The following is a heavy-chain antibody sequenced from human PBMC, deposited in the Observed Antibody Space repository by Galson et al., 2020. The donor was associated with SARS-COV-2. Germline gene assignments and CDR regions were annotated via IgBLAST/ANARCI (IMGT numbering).Heavy chain of an antibody. D-gene: IGHD3-9*01. CDR3: ARTDSHVFTGYWGLDY. CDR2: IRGSKGNT. CDR1: GYIFTNYG. J-gene: IGHJ4*02. V-gene: IGHV1-18*01. Sequence: ASVKVSCKASGYIFTNYGITWVRQAPGQGLEWMGWIRGSKGNTNYLQRLQGRVTMTIDTATDIAYLELRGLRSDDTAVYYCARTDSHVFTGYWGLDYLGQGTLVAVSS.